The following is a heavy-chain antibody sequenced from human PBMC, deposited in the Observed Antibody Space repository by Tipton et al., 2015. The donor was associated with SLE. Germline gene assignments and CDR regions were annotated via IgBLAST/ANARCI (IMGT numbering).Heavy chain of an antibody. CDR3: ARVGIAAYYFDY. CDR1: GGSFSGYY. D-gene: IGHD6-13*01. Sequence: GLVKPSETLSLTCAVYGGSFSGYYWSWIRQPPGKGLEWIGYIYYSGSTYYNPSLKSRVTISVDTSKNQFSLKLSSVTAADTAVYYCARVGIAAYYFDYWGQGTLDTVSS. J-gene: IGHJ4*02. CDR2: IYYSGST. V-gene: IGHV4-30-4*01.